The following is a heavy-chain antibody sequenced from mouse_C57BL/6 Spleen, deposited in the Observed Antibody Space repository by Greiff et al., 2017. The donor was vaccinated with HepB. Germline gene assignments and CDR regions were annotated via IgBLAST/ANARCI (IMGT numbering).Heavy chain of an antibody. CDR3: ARSDSSGPFAY. CDR2: IRNKANGYTT. CDR1: GFTFTDYY. Sequence: EVQRVESGGGLVQPGGSLSLSCAASGFTFTDYYMSWVRQPPGKALEWLGFIRNKANGYTTEYSASVKGRFTISRDNSQSILYLQMNALRAEDSATYYCARSDSSGPFAYWGQGTLVTVSA. J-gene: IGHJ3*01. D-gene: IGHD3-2*02. V-gene: IGHV7-3*01.